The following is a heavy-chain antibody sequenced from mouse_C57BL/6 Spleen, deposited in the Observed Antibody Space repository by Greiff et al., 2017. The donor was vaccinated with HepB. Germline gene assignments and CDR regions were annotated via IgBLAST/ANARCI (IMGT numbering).Heavy chain of an antibody. D-gene: IGHD1-1*01. CDR3: ARNYGSSYRYFDY. CDR1: GYSFTGYY. J-gene: IGHJ2*01. Sequence: DVKLVESGPELVKPGASVKISCKASGYSFTGYYMHWVKQSHGNILDWIGYIYPYNGVSSYNQKFKGKATLTVDKSSSTAYMELRSLTSEDSADYYCARNYGSSYRYFDYWGQGTTLTVSS. V-gene: IGHV1-31*01. CDR2: IYPYNGVS.